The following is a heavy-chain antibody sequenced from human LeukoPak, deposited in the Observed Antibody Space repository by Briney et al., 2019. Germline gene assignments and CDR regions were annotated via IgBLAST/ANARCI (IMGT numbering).Heavy chain of an antibody. CDR2: IWYDGSNK. CDR1: GFTFSSYG. D-gene: IGHD6-13*01. J-gene: IGHJ3*02. CDR3: ARAGDISSSWYTPEDAFDI. V-gene: IGHV3-33*01. Sequence: GGSLRLSCAASGFTFSSYGMHWVRQAPGKGLEWVAVIWYDGSNKYYADSVKGRFTISRDNSKNTLYPQMNSLRAEDTAVYYCARAGDISSSWYTPEDAFDIWGQGTMVTVSS.